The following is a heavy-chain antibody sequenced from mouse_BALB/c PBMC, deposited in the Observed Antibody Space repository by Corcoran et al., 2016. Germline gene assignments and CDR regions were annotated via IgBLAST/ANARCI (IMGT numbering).Heavy chain of an antibody. CDR3: ARDYRYDGLYAMDY. CDR2: INPYNGAT. CDR1: GYSFTGYY. Sequence: EVQLQQSGPELVKPGASVKISCKASGYSFTGYYMHWVKQSHVKSLEWIGRINPYNGATSYNQNFKDKASLTVDKSSSTAYMELHSLTSEDSAVYYCARDYRYDGLYAMDYWGQGTSVTVSS. V-gene: IGHV1-26*01. D-gene: IGHD2-14*01. J-gene: IGHJ4*01.